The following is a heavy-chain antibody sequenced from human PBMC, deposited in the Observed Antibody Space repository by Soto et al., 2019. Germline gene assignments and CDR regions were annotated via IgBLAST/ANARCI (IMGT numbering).Heavy chain of an antibody. CDR1: GFTFSNYD. Sequence: EVQLLESGGDLVQPGGSLRLSCAASGFTFSNYDMSWVRQAPGKGLEWVSSVSSSGSSTYYADSVKGRFTISRYNYKNTLYLQMSSLGAADTAVYHCARRDCGSGRNCEFGAPAFAYWGQGNLVTVTS. D-gene: IGHD2-21*01. CDR3: ARRDCGSGRNCEFGAPAFAY. J-gene: IGHJ4*02. CDR2: VSSSGSST. V-gene: IGHV3-23*01.